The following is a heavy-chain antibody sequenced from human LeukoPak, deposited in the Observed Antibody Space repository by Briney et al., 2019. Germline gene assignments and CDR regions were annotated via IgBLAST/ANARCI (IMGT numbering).Heavy chain of an antibody. CDR2: MNPNSGNT. V-gene: IGHV1-8*02. CDR1: GYTFTSYY. Sequence: ASVKVSCKASGYTFTSYYMHWVRQAPGQGLEWMGWMNPNSGNTGYAQKFQGRVTMTRNTSISTAYMELSSLRSEDTAVYYCARGRWIDSSGFRSLIDYWGQGTLVTVSS. J-gene: IGHJ4*02. D-gene: IGHD3-22*01. CDR3: ARGRWIDSSGFRSLIDY.